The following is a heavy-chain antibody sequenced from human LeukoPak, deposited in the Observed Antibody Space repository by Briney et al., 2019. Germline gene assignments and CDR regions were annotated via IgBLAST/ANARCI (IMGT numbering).Heavy chain of an antibody. CDR2: ISAYNGNT. Sequence: ASVKVSSKASGYTFTIYGISWVRQAPGQGLEWMGWISAYNGNTNYAQKLQGRVTMTTDTSTSTAYMELRSLRSDDTAVYYCARDRKWELLLDYWGQGTLVTVAS. D-gene: IGHD1-26*01. J-gene: IGHJ4*02. CDR1: GYTFTIYG. V-gene: IGHV1-18*01. CDR3: ARDRKWELLLDY.